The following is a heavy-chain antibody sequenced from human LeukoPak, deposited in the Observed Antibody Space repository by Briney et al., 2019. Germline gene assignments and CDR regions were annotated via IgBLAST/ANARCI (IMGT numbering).Heavy chain of an antibody. CDR2: IYYSGST. V-gene: IGHV4-30-4*08. Sequence: PSETLSLTCTVSGGSISSGDYYWSWTRQPPGKRLEWIGYIYYSGSTYYNPSLKSRVTISVDTSKNQLSLKLSSVTAADTAVYYCARAERLLWFGELPADYYMDVWGKGTTVTVSS. CDR1: GGSISSGDYY. J-gene: IGHJ6*03. D-gene: IGHD3-10*01. CDR3: ARAERLLWFGELPADYYMDV.